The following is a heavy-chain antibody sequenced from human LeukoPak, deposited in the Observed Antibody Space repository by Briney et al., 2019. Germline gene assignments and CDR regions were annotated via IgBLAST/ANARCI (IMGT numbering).Heavy chain of an antibody. CDR2: IYYSGSH. Sequence: SETLSLPCTVSGGSISSSSYYWGWIRQPPGKGLEWIGTIYYSGSHYYNPSLKSRVTISIDTSKNQFSLKLSSVTAADTAVYYCARQGSGNYLSPVNYWGQGTLVTVSS. CDR3: ARQGSGNYLSPVNY. V-gene: IGHV4-39*01. CDR1: GGSISSSSYY. D-gene: IGHD1-26*01. J-gene: IGHJ4*02.